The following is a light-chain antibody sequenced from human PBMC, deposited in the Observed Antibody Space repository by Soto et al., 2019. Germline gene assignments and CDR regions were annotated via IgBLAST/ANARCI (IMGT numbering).Light chain of an antibody. J-gene: IGKJ4*02. CDR2: GAS. CDR1: QSISSW. Sequence: DIQLTQSPSTLSSSLGDRVTISCRASQSISSWLAWYQQKPGKAPKLLIYGASTIASGIPSRFSGSGSGTEFTLTISSLQSEDFAAYYCQQHNSYPWTFGGGTKVDIK. V-gene: IGKV1-5*01. CDR3: QQHNSYPWT.